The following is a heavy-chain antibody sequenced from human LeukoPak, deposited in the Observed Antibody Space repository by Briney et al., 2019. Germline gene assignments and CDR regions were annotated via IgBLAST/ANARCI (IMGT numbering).Heavy chain of an antibody. CDR3: ARGLTILDY. CDR1: GGSFSGYY. Sequence: PSETLSLTCAVYGGSFSGYYWSWIRQPPGKGLEWIGETNHSGSTNYNPSLKSRVTISVDTSKNQFSLKLSSVTAADTAVYYCARGLTILDYWGQGTLVTVSS. D-gene: IGHD3-3*01. J-gene: IGHJ4*02. V-gene: IGHV4-34*01. CDR2: TNHSGST.